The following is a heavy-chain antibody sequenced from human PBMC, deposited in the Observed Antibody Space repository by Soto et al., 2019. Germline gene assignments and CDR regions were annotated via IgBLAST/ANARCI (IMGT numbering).Heavy chain of an antibody. CDR1: GFTFSSYG. D-gene: IGHD3-22*01. CDR2: IWYDGSNK. Sequence: GGSLRLSCAASGFTFSSYGMHWVRQAPGKGLEWVAVIWYDGSNKYYADSVKGRFTISRDNSKNTLYLQMNSLRAEDTAVYYCARGHYYDSSGYYYTWFDPWGQGILVTVSS. CDR3: ARGHYYDSSGYYYTWFDP. V-gene: IGHV3-33*01. J-gene: IGHJ5*02.